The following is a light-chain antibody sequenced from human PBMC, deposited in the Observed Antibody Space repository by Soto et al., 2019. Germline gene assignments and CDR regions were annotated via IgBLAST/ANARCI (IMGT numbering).Light chain of an antibody. CDR2: SNN. CDR1: SSNIGSNY. Sequence: VLTHPPSASGTPGQRVTISFSGSSSNIGSNYVYWYQQLPGTAPKLLIYSNNQRPSGVPDRFSGSKSGTSASLAISGLRSEDEADYYCAAWDDSLSGYVFGTGTKVTVL. J-gene: IGLJ1*01. V-gene: IGLV1-47*02. CDR3: AAWDDSLSGYV.